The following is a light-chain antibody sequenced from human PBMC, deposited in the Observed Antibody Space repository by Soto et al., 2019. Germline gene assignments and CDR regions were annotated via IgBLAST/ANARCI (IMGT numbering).Light chain of an antibody. J-gene: IGKJ1*01. Sequence: EIVLTQSPGTLSLSPGERATLSCRASQSVGSSHLAWYQQKPGQAPRLLIYGASSRATGIPDRFSGSGSGTDFTLTISRLEPEDFAVYYRQQYGSSPGTFGQGTKVDIK. CDR2: GAS. V-gene: IGKV3-20*01. CDR3: QQYGSSPGT. CDR1: QSVGSSH.